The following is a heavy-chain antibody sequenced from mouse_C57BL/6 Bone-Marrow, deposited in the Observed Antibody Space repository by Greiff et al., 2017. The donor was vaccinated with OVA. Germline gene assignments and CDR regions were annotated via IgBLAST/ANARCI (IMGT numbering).Heavy chain of an antibody. J-gene: IGHJ4*01. CDR2: IWSGGST. CDR3: ARTSHYYDHGDYYAMDY. CDR1: GFSLTSYG. V-gene: IGHV2-2*01. D-gene: IGHD2-4*01. Sequence: VHLVESGPGLVQPSQSLSITCTVSGFSLTSYGVHWVRQSPGKGLEWLGVIWSGGSTDYNAAFISRLSISKDNSKSQVFFKMNSLQADDTAIYYCARTSHYYDHGDYYAMDYWGQGTSVTVSS.